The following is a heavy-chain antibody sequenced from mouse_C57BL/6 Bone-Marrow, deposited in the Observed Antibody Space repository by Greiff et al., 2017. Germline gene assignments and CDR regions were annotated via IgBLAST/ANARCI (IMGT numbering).Heavy chain of an antibody. CDR3: ARDLTGY. Sequence: EVKLLESGPGMVKPSQSLSLTCTVTGYSITSGYVWHWIRHFPGNQLEWMGYIRYSGSTNYNPPLKSRTPITHDTSKNHFFLKLNAVTTEDTATYYCARDLTGYWGQGTTLTVSS. V-gene: IGHV3-1*01. CDR2: IRYSGST. CDR1: GYSITSGYV. J-gene: IGHJ2*01.